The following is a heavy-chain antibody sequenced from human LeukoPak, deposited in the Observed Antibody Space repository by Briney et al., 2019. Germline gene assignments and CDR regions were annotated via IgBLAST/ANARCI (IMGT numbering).Heavy chain of an antibody. D-gene: IGHD7-27*01. CDR2: INPNSGGT. CDR3: ARVTGDSYYYYYMDV. J-gene: IGHJ6*03. V-gene: IGHV1-2*02. Sequence: ASVKVSCKASGYTFTGYYIHWVRQAPGQGLEWMGWINPNSGGTNYAQKFQGRVTMTRDTSISTAYMELSRLRSDDTAVYYCARVTGDSYYYYYMDVWGKGTTVTVSS. CDR1: GYTFTGYY.